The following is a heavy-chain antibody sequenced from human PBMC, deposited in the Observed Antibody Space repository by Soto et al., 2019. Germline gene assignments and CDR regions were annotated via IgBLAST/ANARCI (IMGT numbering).Heavy chain of an antibody. V-gene: IGHV1-69*13. CDR2: IIPIFGTA. J-gene: IGHJ5*02. CDR1: GGTFSSYA. Sequence: SVNVSCKASGGTFSSYAISWVRQAPGRGLEWMGGIIPIFGTANYAQKFQGRVTITADESTSTAYMELSSLRSEDTAVYYCARSYSYYDSSGYPWGQGTLVTVSS. D-gene: IGHD3-22*01. CDR3: ARSYSYYDSSGYP.